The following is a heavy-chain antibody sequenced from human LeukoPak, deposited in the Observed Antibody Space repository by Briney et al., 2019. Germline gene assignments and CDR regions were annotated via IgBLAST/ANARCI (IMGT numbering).Heavy chain of an antibody. V-gene: IGHV1-69*13. CDR3: ARGRGPWVAAAGTSNY. D-gene: IGHD6-13*01. CDR1: GGTFSSYA. Sequence: ASVKVSCRASGGTFSSYAISWVRQAPGQGLEWMGGIIPIFGTANYAQKFQGRVTITADESTSTAYMELSSLRSEDTAVYYCARGRGPWVAAAGTSNYWGQGTLVTVSS. J-gene: IGHJ4*02. CDR2: IIPIFGTA.